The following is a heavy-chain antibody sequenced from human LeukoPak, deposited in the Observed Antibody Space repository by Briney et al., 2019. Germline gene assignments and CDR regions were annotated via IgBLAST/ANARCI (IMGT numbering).Heavy chain of an antibody. J-gene: IGHJ4*02. V-gene: IGHV3-48*03. CDR2: ITTSGTST. Sequence: GGSLRLSCATSGFTFSSYEMNWVRQAPGKGLEWISYITTSGTSTYYADSVKGRFTISRDNGKTALSLQMNSLRAEDTAVYYCVVLSATSCYWGQGTLVTASS. CDR3: VVLSATSCY. CDR1: GFTFSSYE. D-gene: IGHD1-26*01.